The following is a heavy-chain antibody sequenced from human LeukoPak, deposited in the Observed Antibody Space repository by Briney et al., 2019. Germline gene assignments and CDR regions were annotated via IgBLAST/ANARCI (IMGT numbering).Heavy chain of an antibody. CDR2: IKQDGSEK. V-gene: IGHV3-7*01. D-gene: IGHD3-22*01. Sequence: GGSLRLSCAASGFTFSSYAMSWVRQAPGKGLEWVANIKQDGSEKYYVDSVKGRFTISRDNAKNSLYLQMNSLRAEDTAVYYCARDSPRITMIDWGQGTLVTVSS. J-gene: IGHJ4*02. CDR1: GFTFSSYA. CDR3: ARDSPRITMID.